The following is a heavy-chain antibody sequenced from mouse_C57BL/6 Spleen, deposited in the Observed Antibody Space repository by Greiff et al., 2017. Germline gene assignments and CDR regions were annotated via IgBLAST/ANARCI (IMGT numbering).Heavy chain of an antibody. D-gene: IGHD1-1*01. Sequence: VQLQQSGPVLVKPGASVKMSCKASGYTFTDYYMNWVKQSHGKSLEWIGVINPYNGGTSYNQKFKGKATLTVDKSSSTAYMELNSLTSEDSAVYYCAREGTKVVGYYAMDDWGQGTSVTVAS. CDR3: AREGTKVVGYYAMDD. J-gene: IGHJ4*01. CDR2: INPYNGGT. V-gene: IGHV1-19*01. CDR1: GYTFTDYY.